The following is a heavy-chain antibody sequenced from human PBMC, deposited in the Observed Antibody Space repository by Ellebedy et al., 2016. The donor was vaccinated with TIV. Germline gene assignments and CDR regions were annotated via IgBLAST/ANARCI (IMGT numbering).Heavy chain of an antibody. D-gene: IGHD5-24*01. V-gene: IGHV4-39*01. CDR3: VSSVEMATRFDY. CDR2: IYHTGDA. Sequence: WVRQSPGKGLEWIGNIYHTGDAYYNLSLKGRVTISLDMSENQFSLRLRSVSAADTAMYYCVSSVEMATRFDYWGRGTQVTVSS. J-gene: IGHJ4*02.